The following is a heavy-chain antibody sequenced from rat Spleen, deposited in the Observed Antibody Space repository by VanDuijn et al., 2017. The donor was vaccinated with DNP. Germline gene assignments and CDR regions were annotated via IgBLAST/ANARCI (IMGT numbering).Heavy chain of an antibody. D-gene: IGHD1-7*01. CDR2: ISYSGGT. CDR3: ARWTRYFDY. V-gene: IGHV3-1*01. J-gene: IGHJ2*01. CDR1: GYSITSDY. Sequence: EVQLQESGPGLVKPSQSLSLTCSVTGYSITSDYWDWIRKFPGNKLEYIGHISYSGGTNYNPSLKSRISITRDTSKNHFFLHLNSVTTEDTATYYCARWTRYFDYWGQGVMVTVSS.